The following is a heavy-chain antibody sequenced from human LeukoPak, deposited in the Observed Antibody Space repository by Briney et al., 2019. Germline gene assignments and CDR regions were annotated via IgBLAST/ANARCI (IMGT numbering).Heavy chain of an antibody. J-gene: IGHJ4*02. Sequence: GGSLRLSCAASGFSVSTNHMTWVRQAPGKGLEWVSISYTDDSTDYADSVKGRFTISRDNSKNTLYLQMNSLRAEDTAVYYCAKDREYYYGSGSSFDYWGQGTLVTVSS. CDR1: GFSVSTNH. D-gene: IGHD3-10*01. V-gene: IGHV3-53*05. CDR3: AKDREYYYGSGSSFDY. CDR2: SYTDDST.